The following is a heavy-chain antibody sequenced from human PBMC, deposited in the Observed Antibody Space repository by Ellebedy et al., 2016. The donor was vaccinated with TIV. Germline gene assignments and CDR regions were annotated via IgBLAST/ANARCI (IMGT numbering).Heavy chain of an antibody. V-gene: IGHV4-59*08. J-gene: IGHJ3*02. CDR1: GASISSYY. CDR3: ARHGDCSGGSCYLNERLGDAFDI. D-gene: IGHD2-15*01. Sequence: MPGGSLRLSCTVSGASISSYYWRWIRHSPEKGLEWIGDTSFSGNANYNPSLKSLVTISVDTSKNQFSLKLSSVTAADTAVYYCARHGDCSGGSCYLNERLGDAFDIWGQGTMVTVSS. CDR2: TSFSGNA.